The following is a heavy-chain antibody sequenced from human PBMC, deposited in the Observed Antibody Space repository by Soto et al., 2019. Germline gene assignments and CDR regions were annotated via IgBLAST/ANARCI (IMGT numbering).Heavy chain of an antibody. CDR2: VYHDGIM. J-gene: IGHJ4*01. CDR1: GYSISSGYY. D-gene: IGHD3-10*01. Sequence: SETLSLTCSVSGYSISSGYYWGWVRQAPGKGLEWLGSVYHDGIMFHNPSFQSRVTISVDTSKNQFSLNLRSVTAADTAVYYCAALWFGELAFNYWGHGILVTVSS. V-gene: IGHV4-38-2*02. CDR3: AALWFGELAFNY.